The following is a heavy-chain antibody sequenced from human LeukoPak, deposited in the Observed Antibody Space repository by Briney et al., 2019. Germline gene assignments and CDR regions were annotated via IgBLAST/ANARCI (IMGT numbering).Heavy chain of an antibody. CDR1: GFTFSSYW. CDR3: ARYSGSYLDHYYFDY. V-gene: IGHV3-7*01. Sequence: GGSLRLSCAASGFTFSSYWMHWVRQAPGKGLEWVANIKQDGSEKYYVDSVKGRFTISRDNAKNSLYLQMNSLRAEDTAVYYCARYSGSYLDHYYFDYWGQGTLVTVSS. CDR2: IKQDGSEK. J-gene: IGHJ4*02. D-gene: IGHD1-26*01.